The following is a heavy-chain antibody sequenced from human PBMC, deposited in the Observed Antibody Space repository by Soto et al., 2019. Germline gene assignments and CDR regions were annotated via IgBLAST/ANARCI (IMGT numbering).Heavy chain of an antibody. CDR2: IYHSGST. CDR3: ARSHDYGAFGSEY. V-gene: IGHV4-30-2*01. CDR1: GGSISSGGYS. D-gene: IGHD4-17*01. Sequence: SETLSLTCAVSGGSISSGGYSWSWIRQPPGKGLEWIGYIYHSGSTYYNPSLKSRVTISRDNAKNTLYLQMNSLRAEDTAVYYCARSHDYGAFGSEYWGQGTLVTVSS. J-gene: IGHJ4*02.